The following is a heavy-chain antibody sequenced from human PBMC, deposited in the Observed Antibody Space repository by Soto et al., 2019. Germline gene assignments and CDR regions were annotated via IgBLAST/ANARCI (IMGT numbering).Heavy chain of an antibody. CDR3: ARLEYSSGWYLGY. CDR1: GCSISNSNYY. D-gene: IGHD6-19*01. Sequence: SEPLSPTFTSSGCSISNSNYYWGWIRQPPGKGLEWIGSIYYSGSTYYNPSLKSRVTISVDTSKNQFSLKLSSVTAADTAVYYCARLEYSSGWYLGYWGQG. J-gene: IGHJ4*02. V-gene: IGHV4-39*01. CDR2: IYYSGST.